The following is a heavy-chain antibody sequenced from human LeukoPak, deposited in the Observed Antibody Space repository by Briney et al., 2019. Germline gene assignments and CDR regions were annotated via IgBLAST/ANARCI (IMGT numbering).Heavy chain of an antibody. J-gene: IGHJ4*02. D-gene: IGHD2-2*01. Sequence: SETLSLTCAVSGDSIKSVGYSWSWIRQPPGKRLEWLGYVYQSGNANYNPSLNSRLTISVDTSRNEFSLKLTSVTAADTAVYYCARIGRNYRRSSASWYYFDNWGQGTLVTVSS. CDR2: VYQSGNA. CDR3: ARIGRNYRRSSASWYYFDN. CDR1: GDSIKSVGYS. V-gene: IGHV4-30-4*07.